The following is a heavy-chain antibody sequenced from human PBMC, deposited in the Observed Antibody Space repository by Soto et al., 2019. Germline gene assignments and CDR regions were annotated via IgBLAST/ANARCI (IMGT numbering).Heavy chain of an antibody. Sequence: QVQLVESGGGVVQPGRSLRLSCAASGFTFSSYAMHWVRQAPGKELEWVAVISYDGSNKYYAVSVKGRFTISRDNSKNTLYLQMNSLSAEDTAVYYCARASGSYFNFDYWGQGTLVTVSS. CDR1: GFTFSSYA. CDR3: ARASGSYFNFDY. V-gene: IGHV3-30-3*01. D-gene: IGHD1-26*01. CDR2: ISYDGSNK. J-gene: IGHJ4*02.